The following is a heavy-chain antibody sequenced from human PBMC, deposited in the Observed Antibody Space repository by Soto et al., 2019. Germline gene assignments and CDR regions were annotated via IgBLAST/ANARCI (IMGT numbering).Heavy chain of an antibody. CDR3: ARGGYCSSTSCPNVYYYGMDV. CDR2: INPNSGGT. D-gene: IGHD2-2*01. V-gene: IGHV1-2*02. J-gene: IGHJ6*02. Sequence: ASVKVSCKASGYTSTGYYMHWVRQAPGQGLEWMGWINPNSGGTNYAQKFQGRVTMTRDTSISTAYMELSRLRSDDTAVYYCARGGYCSSTSCPNVYYYGMDVWGQGTTVTVSS. CDR1: GYTSTGYY.